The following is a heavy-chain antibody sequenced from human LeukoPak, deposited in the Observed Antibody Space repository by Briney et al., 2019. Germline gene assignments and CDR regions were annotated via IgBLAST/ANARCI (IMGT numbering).Heavy chain of an antibody. CDR2: IYSGGST. J-gene: IGHJ6*02. CDR1: GFTFSTYA. V-gene: IGHV3-66*01. CDR3: ARDLVGYYYGMDV. D-gene: IGHD2-8*02. Sequence: PGGSLRLSCAASGFTFSTYALSWVRQAPGKGLEWVSVIYSGGSTYYADSVKGRFTISRDNSKSTLYLQMNSLRAEDTAVYYCARDLVGYYYGMDVWGQGTTVTVSS.